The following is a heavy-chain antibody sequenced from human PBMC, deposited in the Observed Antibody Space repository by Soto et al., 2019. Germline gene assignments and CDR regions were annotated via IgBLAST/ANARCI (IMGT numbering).Heavy chain of an antibody. D-gene: IGHD1-20*01. Sequence: PGGSLRLSCAASGFTFSSYEMNWVRQAPGKGLEWVSYISSSGSTIYYADSVKGRFTISRDNAKNSLYLQMNSLRAEDTAVYYCARDKFMRYNWNHGPSGSNYYCYYGMDVWGQGTTVTVSS. CDR1: GFTFSSYE. CDR2: ISSSGSTI. J-gene: IGHJ6*02. CDR3: ARDKFMRYNWNHGPSGSNYYCYYGMDV. V-gene: IGHV3-48*03.